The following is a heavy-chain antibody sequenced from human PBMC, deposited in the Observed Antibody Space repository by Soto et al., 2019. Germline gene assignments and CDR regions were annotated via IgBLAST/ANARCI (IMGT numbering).Heavy chain of an antibody. Sequence: EVQLVESGGGLVKPGGSLRLSCAASGFTYNYAWMNWVRQAPGKGLEWVGRIKSKSDGGTTDYAAPVKGRFTISRDDSKNMLYLQMNSLKTEDTAVYYCSPRYLGSVSSFDFWGQGTLVTVSS. V-gene: IGHV3-15*07. CDR2: IKSKSDGGTT. J-gene: IGHJ4*02. D-gene: IGHD3-9*01. CDR3: SPRYLGSVSSFDF. CDR1: GFTYNYAW.